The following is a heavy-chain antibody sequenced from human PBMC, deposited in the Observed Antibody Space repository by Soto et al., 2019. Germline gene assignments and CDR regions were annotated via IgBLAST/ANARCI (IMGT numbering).Heavy chain of an antibody. D-gene: IGHD3-16*01. V-gene: IGHV4-39*01. J-gene: IGHJ5*02. CDR3: ARHGGHGARRPPFDP. CDR2: IYYSGST. Sequence: SETLSLTCTVSGGSISSSSYYWGWIRQPPGKGLEWIGSIYYSGSTYYNPSLKSRVTISVDTSKNQFSLKLSSVTAADTAVYYCARHGGHGARRPPFDPWGQGTLVTVSS. CDR1: GGSISSSSYY.